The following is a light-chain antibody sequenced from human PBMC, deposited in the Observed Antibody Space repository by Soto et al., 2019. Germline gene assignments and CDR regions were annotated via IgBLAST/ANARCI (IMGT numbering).Light chain of an antibody. Sequence: EIVMTQSPATLSVSPGERATLSCRASQSVRNNYLAWYQQKPGQAPRLLIYDASSRATGIPDRFSGGGSGTDFTLTISGLEPEDFAVYYCQQFSSYPLTVGGGTKVDIK. J-gene: IGKJ4*01. CDR3: QQFSSYPLT. CDR2: DAS. CDR1: QSVRNNY. V-gene: IGKV3-20*01.